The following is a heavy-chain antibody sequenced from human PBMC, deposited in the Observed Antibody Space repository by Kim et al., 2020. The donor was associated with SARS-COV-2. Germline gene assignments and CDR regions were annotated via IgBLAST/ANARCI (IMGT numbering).Heavy chain of an antibody. Sequence: GGSLRLSCAASGFTFSSYGMHWVRQAPGKGLEWVAVIWYDGSNKYYADSVKGRFTISRDNSKNTLYLQMNSLRAEDTAVYYCARDLDQAIYDYYGMDVWGQGTTVTVSS. CDR2: IWYDGSNK. CDR3: ARDLDQAIYDYYGMDV. D-gene: IGHD3-3*01. J-gene: IGHJ6*02. V-gene: IGHV3-33*01. CDR1: GFTFSSYG.